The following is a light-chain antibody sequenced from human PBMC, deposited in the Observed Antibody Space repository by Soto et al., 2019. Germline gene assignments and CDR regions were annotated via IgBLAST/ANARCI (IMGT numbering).Light chain of an antibody. CDR3: QQYVSSPWP. J-gene: IGKJ1*01. CDR2: GAS. Sequence: EIVLTQSPGTLSLSPGERATLSCRASKSVSSTYLAWYQQKPGQAPRLLIYGASSRTTGIPDRFSGSGSGTDCTLTISRLEPEDFAVYYCQQYVSSPWPFGQGTKVEI. V-gene: IGKV3-20*01. CDR1: KSVSSTY.